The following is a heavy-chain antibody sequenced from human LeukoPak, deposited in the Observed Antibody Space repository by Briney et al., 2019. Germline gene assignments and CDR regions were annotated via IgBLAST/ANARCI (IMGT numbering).Heavy chain of an antibody. CDR1: GFTVSSNY. J-gene: IGHJ4*02. CDR3: VKDRGYYDLDS. Sequence: GGSLRLSCAASGFTVSSNYMNWVRQAPGQGLEWVSHIRSDGSTTYCPDSVEGRFTISRDNSKNTLYLQMISLRPEDTAVYYCVKDRGYYDLDSWGQGTLVTVSS. CDR2: IRSDGSTT. V-gene: IGHV3-30*02. D-gene: IGHD4-17*01.